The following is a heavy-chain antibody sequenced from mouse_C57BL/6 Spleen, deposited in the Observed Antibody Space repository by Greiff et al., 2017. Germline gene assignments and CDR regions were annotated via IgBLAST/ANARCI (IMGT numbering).Heavy chain of an antibody. CDR2: IYPGDGDT. J-gene: IGHJ3*01. V-gene: IGHV1-82*01. Sequence: QVQLQQSGPELVKPGASVKISCKASGYAFSSSWMNWVKQRPGKGLEWIGRIYPGDGDTNYNGKFKGKATLTADKSSSTAYMQLSSLTSEESAVYLCAKFAYWGQGTLVTVSA. CDR3: AKFAY. CDR1: GYAFSSSW.